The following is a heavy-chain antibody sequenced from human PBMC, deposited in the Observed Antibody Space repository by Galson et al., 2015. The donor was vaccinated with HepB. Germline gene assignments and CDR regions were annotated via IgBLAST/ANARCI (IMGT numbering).Heavy chain of an antibody. J-gene: IGHJ4*02. CDR1: GFTFSDYY. V-gene: IGHV3-11*06. CDR3: ARDRLGDGYFDY. Sequence: SLRLSCAASGFTFSDYYMSWIRQAPGKGLEWVSYISSSSSYTNYADSVKGRFTISRDNAKNSLYLQMNSLRAEDTAVYYCARDRLGDGYFDYWGQGTLVTVSS. D-gene: IGHD3-10*01. CDR2: ISSSSSYT.